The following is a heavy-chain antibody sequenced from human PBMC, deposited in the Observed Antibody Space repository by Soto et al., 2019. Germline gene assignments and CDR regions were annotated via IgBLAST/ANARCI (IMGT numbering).Heavy chain of an antibody. Sequence: SETLCVTCNFSVGSVGISSYYWGWIRQAPGKGLEWIVSTYYSAGTYYNPSLKSRVTTSLDASKNQFSLTVTSVTAADTAIYYCARHASRGYSSSWYFEDWGQGTTVTVSS. CDR3: ARHASRGYSSSWYFED. CDR2: TYYSAGT. CDR1: VGSVGISSYY. V-gene: IGHV4-39*01. D-gene: IGHD6-13*01. J-gene: IGHJ4*02.